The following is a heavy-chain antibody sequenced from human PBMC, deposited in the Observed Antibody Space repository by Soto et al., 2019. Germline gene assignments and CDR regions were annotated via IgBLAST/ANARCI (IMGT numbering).Heavy chain of an antibody. CDR1: GGSFSGYY. CDR2: INHSGST. J-gene: IGHJ4*02. V-gene: IGHV4-34*01. Sequence: SETLSLTCAVYGGSFSGYYWSWIRQPPGKGLEWIGEINHSGSTNYNPSLKSRVTLSVDTSKNQFSLKLRSVTAADTAVYYCASREVDTPMVNYYWGQGTLVTVSS. D-gene: IGHD5-18*01. CDR3: ASREVDTPMVNYY.